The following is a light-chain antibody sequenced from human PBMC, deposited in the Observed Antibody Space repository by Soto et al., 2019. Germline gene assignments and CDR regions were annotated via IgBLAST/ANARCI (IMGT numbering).Light chain of an antibody. CDR3: ALYMGSGIWM. J-gene: IGLJ3*02. CDR2: STN. Sequence: QTVVTQEPSFSVSPGRTVTLTCGLSSGSVSTSYYPSWYQQTPGQAPRTLIYSTNTRSSGVPDRFSGSILGNKAALTITGAQADDEADYYCALYMGSGIWMFGGGTKL. V-gene: IGLV8-61*01. CDR1: SGSVSTSYY.